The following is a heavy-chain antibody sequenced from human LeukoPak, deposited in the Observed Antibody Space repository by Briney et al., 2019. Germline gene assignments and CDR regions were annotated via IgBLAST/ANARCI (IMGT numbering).Heavy chain of an antibody. CDR1: GFTFSSYS. CDR3: ARGRGIVVSHYYYGMDV. J-gene: IGHJ6*02. D-gene: IGHD2-15*01. V-gene: IGHV3-21*01. Sequence: GGSLRLSCAASGFTFSSYSMNWVRQAPGEGLEWVSSISSSSSYIYYADSVKGRFTISRDNAKNSLYLQMNSLRAEDTAVYYCARGRGIVVSHYYYGMDVWGQGTTVTVSS. CDR2: ISSSSSYI.